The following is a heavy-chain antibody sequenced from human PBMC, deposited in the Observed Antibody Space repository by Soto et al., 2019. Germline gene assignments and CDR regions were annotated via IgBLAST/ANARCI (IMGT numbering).Heavy chain of an antibody. J-gene: IGHJ4*02. CDR3: AKDSSGYSFDY. D-gene: IGHD3-22*01. Sequence: GGSLRLSCAASGFTVCSNYMSWVRQAPGKGLEWVSVIYSGGSTYYADSVKGRFTISRDNSKNTLYLQMNSLRAEDTAVYYCAKDSSGYSFDYWGQGTLVTASS. CDR2: IYSGGST. V-gene: IGHV3-53*01. CDR1: GFTVCSNY.